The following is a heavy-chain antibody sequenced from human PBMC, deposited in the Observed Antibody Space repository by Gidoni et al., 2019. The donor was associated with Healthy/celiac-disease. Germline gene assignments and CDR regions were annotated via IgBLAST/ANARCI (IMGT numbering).Heavy chain of an antibody. D-gene: IGHD6-13*01. CDR3: ARTGVAAAGSYYYGMDV. J-gene: IGHJ6*02. CDR2: INPNSGGT. CDR1: GYTITGYD. Sequence: QAQLVQSGAEVKKPGASVKVSCQASGYTITGYDMHWVRQAPGQGLEWMGWINPNSGGTNYAQKFQGWVTMTRDTSISTAYMELSRLRSDDTAVYYCARTGVAAAGSYYYGMDVWGQGTTVTVSS. V-gene: IGHV1-2*04.